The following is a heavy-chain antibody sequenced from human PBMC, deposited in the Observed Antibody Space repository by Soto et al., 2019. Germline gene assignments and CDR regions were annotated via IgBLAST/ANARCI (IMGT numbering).Heavy chain of an antibody. CDR1: GFSLSTSGVG. D-gene: IGHD2-15*01. J-gene: IGHJ4*02. CDR2: IYWNGDK. CDR3: ARTEGGGYCSGGSCYGVDY. V-gene: IGHV2-5*01. Sequence: QITLKESGPTLVKPTQTLTLTCTFSGFSLSTSGVGVGWIRQPPGKALEWLALIYWNGDKRYSPSLKSRLTITKDTSKNQVVLTMTNMDPVDTATYFCARTEGGGYCSGGSCYGVDYWGQETLVTVSS.